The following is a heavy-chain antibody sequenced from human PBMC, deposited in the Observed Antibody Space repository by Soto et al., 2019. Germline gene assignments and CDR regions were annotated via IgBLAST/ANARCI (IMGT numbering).Heavy chain of an antibody. V-gene: IGHV4-39*07. CDR3: ARVPLPGYCSSTSCPHPPPVYYYMDV. CDR2: IYYSGST. D-gene: IGHD2-2*01. CDR1: GGSISSSSYY. J-gene: IGHJ6*03. Sequence: PSETLSLTCTVSGGSISSSSYYWGWIRQPPGKGLEWIGSIYYSGSTNYNPSLKSRVTISVDTSKNQFSLKLSSVTAADTAVYYCARVPLPGYCSSTSCPHPPPVYYYMDVWGKGTTVTVSS.